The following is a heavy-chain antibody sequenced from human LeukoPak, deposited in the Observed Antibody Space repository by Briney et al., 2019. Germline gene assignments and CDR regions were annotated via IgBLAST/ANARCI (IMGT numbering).Heavy chain of an antibody. V-gene: IGHV4-34*01. D-gene: IGHD2-2*01. CDR2: VNHSGST. J-gene: IGHJ6*02. Sequence: SETLSLTGAVYGGSFSDYFWSWIRQPPGKGLEWIGEVNHSGSTNYNPSLKSRVTISVDTSKNQFSLRLSSVTAADTAVYYCARGGAGVVVPAAPLSPSIMDVWGQGTTVTVSS. CDR1: GGSFSDYF. CDR3: ARGGAGVVVPAAPLSPSIMDV.